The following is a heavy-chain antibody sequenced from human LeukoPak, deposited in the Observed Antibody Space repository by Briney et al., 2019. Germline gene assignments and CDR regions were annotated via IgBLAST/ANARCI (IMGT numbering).Heavy chain of an antibody. CDR3: ASDKPYCSSTSCSSTGTIFDY. D-gene: IGHD2-2*01. CDR1: GFTFSNYA. Sequence: GRSLRLSCAASGFTFSNYAMHWVRQAPGKGLEWVAVISYDGSNKYYADSVKGRFTISRDNSKNTLYLQMNSLRAEDTAVYYCASDKPYCSSTSCSSTGTIFDYWGQGTLVTVSS. V-gene: IGHV3-30-3*01. J-gene: IGHJ4*02. CDR2: ISYDGSNK.